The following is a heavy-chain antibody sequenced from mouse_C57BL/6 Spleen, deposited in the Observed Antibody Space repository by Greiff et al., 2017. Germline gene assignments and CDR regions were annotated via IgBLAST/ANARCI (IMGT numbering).Heavy chain of an antibody. D-gene: IGHD1-1*01. CDR2: IYPGNSDT. CDR3: TRLYYGSS. CDR1: GYTFTSYW. Sequence: VQLQQSGTVLARPGASVKMSCKTSGYTFTSYWMHWVKQRPGQGLEWIGAIYPGNSDTSYNQKFKGKANLTAVTSASTAYMELSSLTNEDSAVYYCTRLYYGSSRGQGTTLTVSS. J-gene: IGHJ2*01. V-gene: IGHV1-5*01.